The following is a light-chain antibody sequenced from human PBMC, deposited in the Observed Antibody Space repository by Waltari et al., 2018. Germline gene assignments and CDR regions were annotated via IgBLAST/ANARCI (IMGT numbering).Light chain of an antibody. J-gene: IGKJ1*01. Sequence: DIQMTQSPSSLSASVGARLTITCRASQSISSYLNWYQQKPGKAPKLLIYAASSLQSGVPSRFSGSGSGTDFTLTISSLQPEDFATYYCQQSYSTPGTFGQGTKVEIK. CDR1: QSISSY. CDR3: QQSYSTPGT. V-gene: IGKV1-39*01. CDR2: AAS.